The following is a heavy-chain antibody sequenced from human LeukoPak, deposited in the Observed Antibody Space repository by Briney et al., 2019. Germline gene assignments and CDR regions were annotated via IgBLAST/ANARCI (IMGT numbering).Heavy chain of an antibody. V-gene: IGHV3-30-3*01. CDR3: VRDRYCSSTSCYGGFDP. Sequence: GGSLRLSCAASGFTFSSYAMHWVRQAPGKGLEWVAVISYDGSNKYYADSVKGRFTISRDNSKNTLYLQMNSLRAEDTAVYYCVRDRYCSSTSCYGGFDPWGQGTLVTVSS. CDR1: GFTFSSYA. D-gene: IGHD2-2*01. CDR2: ISYDGSNK. J-gene: IGHJ5*02.